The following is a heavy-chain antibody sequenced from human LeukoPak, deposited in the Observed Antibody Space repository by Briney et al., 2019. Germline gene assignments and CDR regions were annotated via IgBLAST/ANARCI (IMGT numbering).Heavy chain of an antibody. V-gene: IGHV1-8*01. CDR1: GYTFTSYD. D-gene: IGHD7-27*01. Sequence: ASVKVSCKASGYTFTSYDINWVRQATGQGLEWMGWMSPNSGNTGYAQKFQGRVTMTRDTSISTAYMELSSLRFEDTAVYYCERPPPNWGADFWGQGTLVTVSS. J-gene: IGHJ4*02. CDR3: ERPPPNWGADF. CDR2: MSPNSGNT.